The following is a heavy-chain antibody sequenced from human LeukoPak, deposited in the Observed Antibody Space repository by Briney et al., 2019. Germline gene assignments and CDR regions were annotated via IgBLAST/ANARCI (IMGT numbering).Heavy chain of an antibody. V-gene: IGHV3-23*01. D-gene: IGHD3-22*01. Sequence: GGSLRLSCAVSGITLNNYGMSWVRLAPGKGLEWVAGISGSGGRTNYADSVKGRFTISRDNSKNTLYLQMNSLRAEDTAVYYCARAIGKPITMIAMGYWGQGTLVTVSS. CDR2: ISGSGGRT. CDR3: ARAIGKPITMIAMGY. J-gene: IGHJ4*02. CDR1: GITLNNYG.